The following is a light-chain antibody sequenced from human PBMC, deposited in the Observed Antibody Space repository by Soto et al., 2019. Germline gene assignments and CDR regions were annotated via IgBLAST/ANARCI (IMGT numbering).Light chain of an antibody. Sequence: DIPMTQSPSTLYASVGDRVTITCRASQSISSWLAWYQQKPGKAPKLLIYKASSLESGVPSRFSDSGSGTEFTLTISRLQPDDFATYYCQQYNSYPWTFGQGTKVEIK. V-gene: IGKV1-5*03. CDR3: QQYNSYPWT. CDR2: KAS. CDR1: QSISSW. J-gene: IGKJ1*01.